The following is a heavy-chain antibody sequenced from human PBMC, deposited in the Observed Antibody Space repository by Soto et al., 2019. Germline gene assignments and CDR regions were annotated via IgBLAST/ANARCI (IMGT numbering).Heavy chain of an antibody. V-gene: IGHV4-38-2*02. Sequence: SETLSLTCSVSGFAISRGYYWSWVRQPPGKGLEWIGSIYPSVSSYHNPSLATRLRLSIDTSKNQFTLNLTSVTAADTALYFCAREKVGTTFFDSWCQGTQVTVSS. CDR3: AREKVGTTFFDS. D-gene: IGHD1-1*01. J-gene: IGHJ4*02. CDR2: IYPSVSS. CDR1: GFAISRGYY.